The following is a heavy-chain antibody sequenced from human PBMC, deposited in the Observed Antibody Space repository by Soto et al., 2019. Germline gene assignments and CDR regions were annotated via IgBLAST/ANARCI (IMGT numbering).Heavy chain of an antibody. D-gene: IGHD6-19*01. V-gene: IGHV3-48*03. CDR2: ISSTGRTI. CDR3: ARSYSSGWEFDY. CDR1: GFTFRSFT. Sequence: GGSLRLSCAASGFTFRSFTMNWVRQAPGKGLEWVSYISSTGRTIYYADSVKGRFTVSRDNAQNSLSLKLNSLRVEDTAVYYCARSYSSGWEFDYWGQGTQVTVSS. J-gene: IGHJ4*02.